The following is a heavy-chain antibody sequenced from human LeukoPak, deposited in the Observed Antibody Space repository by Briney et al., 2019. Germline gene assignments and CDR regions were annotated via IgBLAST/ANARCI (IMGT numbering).Heavy chain of an antibody. J-gene: IGHJ4*02. CDR1: GFTVSSNY. CDR3: ARDIRYGSELHFAY. CDR2: IYSGGST. Sequence: GGSLRLSCAASGFTVSSNYMSWVRQAPGKGLEWVSVIYSGGSTYYSDSVKGRFTISRDNSKNTLYLQMNSLRAEDTAVYYCARDIRYGSELHFAYWGQGTLVTVSS. D-gene: IGHD3-10*01. V-gene: IGHV3-66*01.